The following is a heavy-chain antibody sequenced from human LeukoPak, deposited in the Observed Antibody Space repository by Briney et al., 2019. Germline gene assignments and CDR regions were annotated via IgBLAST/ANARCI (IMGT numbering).Heavy chain of an antibody. CDR2: IRSRADGGTA. J-gene: IGHJ3*01. Sequence: GGSLRLSCAASGFTFRDAWMTWVRQAPGKGLEWVGRIRSRADGGTAEYATAVEGRFTISRDNAKNTLYLQMNSLRAEDTAVYYCTRTEYCSPTSCKYASFWGQGTMVTVSS. V-gene: IGHV3-15*05. CDR3: TRTEYCSPTSCKYASF. D-gene: IGHD2-2*01. CDR1: GFTFRDAW.